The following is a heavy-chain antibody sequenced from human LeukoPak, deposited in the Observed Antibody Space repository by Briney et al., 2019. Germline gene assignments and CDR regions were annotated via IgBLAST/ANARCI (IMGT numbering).Heavy chain of an antibody. CDR2: FDPEDGGT. D-gene: IGHD2-2*01. V-gene: IGHV1-24*01. Sequence: ASVKVSCKVSGYTLTELSMHWVRQAPGKGLEWMGGFDPEDGGTIYAQKFQGRVTMTEDTSTDTAYMELSSLRSEDTAVYYCATEVYCSSTSCFHYWGQGTLVTVSS. J-gene: IGHJ4*02. CDR3: ATEVYCSSTSCFHY. CDR1: GYTLTELS.